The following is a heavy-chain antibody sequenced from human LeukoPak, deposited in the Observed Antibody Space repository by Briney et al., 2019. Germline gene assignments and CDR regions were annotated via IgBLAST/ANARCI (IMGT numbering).Heavy chain of an antibody. CDR1: GYTLTELS. CDR3: ATSVVPAAIQLHGAFDI. J-gene: IGHJ3*02. Sequence: ASVKVSCKASGYTLTELSMHWVRQAPGKGLEWMGGFDPEDGETIYAQKFQGRVTMTEDPSTDTAYMELSSLRSEDTAVYYCATSVVPAAIQLHGAFDIWGQGTMVTVSS. V-gene: IGHV1-24*01. D-gene: IGHD2-2*02. CDR2: FDPEDGET.